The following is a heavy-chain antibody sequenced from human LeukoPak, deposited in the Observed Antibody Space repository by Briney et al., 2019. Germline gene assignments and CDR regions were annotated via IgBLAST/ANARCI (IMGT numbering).Heavy chain of an antibody. CDR1: GFTFSSYA. D-gene: IGHD6-19*01. Sequence: GGSLRLSCAASGFTFSSYAMSWVRQAPGKGLEWVSAISGSGGSTYYADSVKGRFTISRDNSKNTLYLQMNSLRAEDTAVYYCAKDHARTSSGCYYFDYWGQGTLVTVSS. CDR3: AKDHARTSSGCYYFDY. V-gene: IGHV3-23*01. CDR2: ISGSGGST. J-gene: IGHJ4*02.